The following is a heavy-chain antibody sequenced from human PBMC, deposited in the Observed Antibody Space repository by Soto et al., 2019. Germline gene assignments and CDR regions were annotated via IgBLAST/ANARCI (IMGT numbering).Heavy chain of an antibody. V-gene: IGHV4-59*01. CDR1: GGPISSYY. Sequence: PSETLSLTCTVSGGPISSYYWSWIRQPPGKGLERIGYIYYSGSTNYNPSLKSRVTISVDTSKNQFSLKLSSVTAADSAVYYCARRTMVPGVMDYYYGMDVWDQGTTVTVSS. D-gene: IGHD3-10*01. CDR2: IYYSGST. CDR3: ARRTMVPGVMDYYYGMDV. J-gene: IGHJ6*02.